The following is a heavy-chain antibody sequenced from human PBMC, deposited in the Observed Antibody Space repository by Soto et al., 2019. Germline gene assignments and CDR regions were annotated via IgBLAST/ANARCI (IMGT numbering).Heavy chain of an antibody. CDR1: RDTFTSYY. V-gene: IGHV1-46*01. J-gene: IGHJ5*02. CDR3: ARSSGGNFGIIIEGTNWFAP. Sequence: SGQVSFKAPRDTFTSYYINWVRQAPGQGLEWMGVINPHGGSTAYAQKFKGRVTLTRDTSASTVYMEVSSLTSEDTAMYYCARSSGGNFGIIIEGTNWFAPWGQGTLVTVSS. CDR2: INPHGGST. D-gene: IGHD1-26*01.